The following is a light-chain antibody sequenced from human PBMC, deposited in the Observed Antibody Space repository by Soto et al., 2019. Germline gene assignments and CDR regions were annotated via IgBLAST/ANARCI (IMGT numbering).Light chain of an antibody. J-gene: IGKJ5*01. V-gene: IGKV1-39*01. Sequence: DIKMTQSPSSLSASVGDRVTITCRASQSISSYLNWHQQKPGKAPKLLIYAASSLQSGVPSRFSGSGSGTDFTLTISSLQPEDFATYYCQQSYSTLPYTFGQGTRLEIK. CDR3: QQSYSTLPYT. CDR2: AAS. CDR1: QSISSY.